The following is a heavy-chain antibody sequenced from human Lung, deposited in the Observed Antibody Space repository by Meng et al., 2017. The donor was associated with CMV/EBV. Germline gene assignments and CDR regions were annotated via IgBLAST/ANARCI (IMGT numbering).Heavy chain of an antibody. CDR3: ATAYGDYVGRGQLGLGY. D-gene: IGHD4-17*01. J-gene: IGHJ4*02. V-gene: IGHV3-11*01. CDR1: RFTFSVFY. Sequence: GGSLRLSCAASRFTFSVFYMNWIRQAPGKGLEWVSYIRSSGSSIYYADSVRGRFSISWGNAKNSLYLQMISLRVEDTAVYYFATAYGDYVGRGQLGLGYWGQGXLVTVSS. CDR2: IRSSGSSI.